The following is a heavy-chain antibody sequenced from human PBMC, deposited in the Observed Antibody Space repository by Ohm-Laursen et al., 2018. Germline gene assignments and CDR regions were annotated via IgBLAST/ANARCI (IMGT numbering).Heavy chain of an antibody. Sequence: SLRLSCAASRFTFSNYAMSWVRQAPGRGLEWVSSLSDNGAKTYYADSVKGRFTISRDNSKSTLYLQLNTLRAEDTAVYYCARESSGSGGYWGQGTLVTVSS. J-gene: IGHJ4*02. V-gene: IGHV3-23*01. CDR3: ARESSGSGGY. D-gene: IGHD3-22*01. CDR1: RFTFSNYA. CDR2: LSDNGAKT.